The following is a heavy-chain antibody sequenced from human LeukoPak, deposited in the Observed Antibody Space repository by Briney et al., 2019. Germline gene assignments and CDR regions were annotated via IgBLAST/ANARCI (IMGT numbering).Heavy chain of an antibody. CDR1: GGSISSHY. V-gene: IGHV4-59*11. Sequence: SETLSLTCTVSGGSISSHYWSWIRQPPGKGLEWIGNIYYSGSTYYNPSLKSRVTISVDTSNNQFSLKLSSVTAADTAVYYCARVVVPGWFDPWGQGTLVTVSS. CDR3: ARVVVPGWFDP. CDR2: IYYSGST. D-gene: IGHD2-15*01. J-gene: IGHJ5*02.